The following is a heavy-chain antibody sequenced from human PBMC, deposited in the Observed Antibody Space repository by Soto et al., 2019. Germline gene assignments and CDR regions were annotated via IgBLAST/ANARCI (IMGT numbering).Heavy chain of an antibody. J-gene: IGHJ6*02. D-gene: IGHD3-22*01. V-gene: IGHV1-69*13. CDR1: GGTFSSYA. CDR3: ARERGQVVVIPGYYGMDV. Sequence: ASVKVSCKASGGTFSSYAISWVRQAPGQGLEWMGGIIPIFGTANYAQKFQGRVTITADESTSAAYMELSSLRSEDTAVYYCARERGQVVVIPGYYGMDVWGQGTTVTVSS. CDR2: IIPIFGTA.